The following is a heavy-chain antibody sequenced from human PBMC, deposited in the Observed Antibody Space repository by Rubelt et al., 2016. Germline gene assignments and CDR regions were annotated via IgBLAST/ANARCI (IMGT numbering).Heavy chain of an antibody. CDR2: INHSGST. CDR1: GGSFSGYY. Sequence: QVQLQQWGAGLLKPSETLSLTCAVYGGSFSGYYWTWIRQPPGKGLEWIGEINHSGSTNYNPSLKSRVTISIDTSKNQFSPKLGSVTAADTAVYYCASSTVTNRYWYFDLWGRGTLVTVSS. CDR3: ASSTVTNRYWYFDL. J-gene: IGHJ2*01. V-gene: IGHV4-34*01. D-gene: IGHD4-17*01.